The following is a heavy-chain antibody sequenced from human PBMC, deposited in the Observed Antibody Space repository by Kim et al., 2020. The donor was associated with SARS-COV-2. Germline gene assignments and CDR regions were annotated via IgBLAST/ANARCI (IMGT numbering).Heavy chain of an antibody. J-gene: IGHJ5*02. CDR3: LAAAGPNNWFDP. CDR2: INPKSSGT. V-gene: IGHV1-2*06. Sequence: ASVKVSCKASGYTFTGYYMHWVRQAPGQGLEWMGRINPKSSGTNYAQKFQGRVTMTRDTSISTAYMELSRLRSDDTAVYYCLAAAGPNNWFDPWGQGTLVTVSS. CDR1: GYTFTGYY. D-gene: IGHD6-13*01.